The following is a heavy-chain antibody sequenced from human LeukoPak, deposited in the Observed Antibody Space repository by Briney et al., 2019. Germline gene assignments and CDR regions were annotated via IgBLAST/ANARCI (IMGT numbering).Heavy chain of an antibody. Sequence: SETLSLTCTVSGGSISSYYWSWIRQPPGKGLEWIGYIYYSGSTNYNPSLKCRVTISVDTSKNQFSLKLSSVTAADTAVYYCARVQYYFDYWGQGTLVTVSS. D-gene: IGHD4-11*01. J-gene: IGHJ4*02. CDR2: IYYSGST. CDR3: ARVQYYFDY. CDR1: GGSISSYY. V-gene: IGHV4-59*08.